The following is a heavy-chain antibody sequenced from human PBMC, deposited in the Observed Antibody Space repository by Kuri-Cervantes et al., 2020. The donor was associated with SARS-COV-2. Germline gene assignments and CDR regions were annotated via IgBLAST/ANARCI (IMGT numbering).Heavy chain of an antibody. J-gene: IGHJ4*02. V-gene: IGHV3-64*04. CDR3: ARTLGEDIVVVPAATFDY. Sequence: GGSLRLSCSASGFTFSSYAMHWVRQAPGKGLEYVSAISSNGGSTYYADSVKGRFTISRDNSKNILYLQMNSLGAEDTAGYYCARTLGEDIVVVPAATFDYWGQGTLVTVSS. D-gene: IGHD2-2*01. CDR2: ISSNGGST. CDR1: GFTFSSYA.